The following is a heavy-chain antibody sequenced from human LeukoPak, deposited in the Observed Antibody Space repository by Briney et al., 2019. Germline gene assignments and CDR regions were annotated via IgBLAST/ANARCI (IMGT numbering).Heavy chain of an antibody. CDR2: IWYDGSNK. D-gene: IGHD6-13*01. CDR3: ARDSSSFSFDY. V-gene: IGHV3-33*01. J-gene: IGHJ4*02. CDR1: GFTFSSYG. Sequence: GGSLRLSCAASGFTFSSYGMHWVRQAPGKGLEWVAVIWYDGSNKYYADSVKGRFTISRDNSKNTLYLQMNSLRDEDTAVYYCARDSSSFSFDYWGQGTLVTVSS.